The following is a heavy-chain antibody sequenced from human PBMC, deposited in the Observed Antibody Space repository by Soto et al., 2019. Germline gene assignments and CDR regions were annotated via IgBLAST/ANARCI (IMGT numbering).Heavy chain of an antibody. CDR2: INHSGST. J-gene: IGHJ5*02. CDR1: GGSFSGYY. V-gene: IGHV4-34*01. D-gene: IGHD3-10*01. Sequence: QVQLQQWGAGLLKPSETLSLTCAVYGGSFSGYYWSWIRQPPGKGLEWIGEINHSGSTNYNPSLKSRVTISVDTSKNQFSLKLSSVTAADTAVYYCAIGLWFGKFDPWGQGTLVTVSS. CDR3: AIGLWFGKFDP.